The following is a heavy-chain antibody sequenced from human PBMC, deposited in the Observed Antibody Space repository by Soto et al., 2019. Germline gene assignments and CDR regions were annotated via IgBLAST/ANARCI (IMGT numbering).Heavy chain of an antibody. CDR2: INGDGSFT. D-gene: IGHD3-22*01. Sequence: EVQLVESGGGLVQPGGSQRLSCAASAFTFKNHWMHWVRQVPGKGPVWVSRINGDGSFTSYADAVKGRFTISRDNAKNTLSLQMNSLRVEDTAVYYCAREIYDDYDSSGFDHWGQGTLVTVSS. V-gene: IGHV3-74*01. CDR1: AFTFKNHW. J-gene: IGHJ4*02. CDR3: AREIYDDYDSSGFDH.